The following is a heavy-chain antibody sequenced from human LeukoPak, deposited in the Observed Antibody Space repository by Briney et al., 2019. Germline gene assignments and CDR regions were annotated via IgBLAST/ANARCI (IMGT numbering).Heavy chain of an antibody. CDR1: GGSISSSTNS. D-gene: IGHD6-13*01. V-gene: IGHV4-30-2*01. J-gene: IGHJ4*02. Sequence: PSQTLSLTCGVSGGSISSSTNSWSWIRQPPGKGLEWIGNIYRSGSTYYNPSLKSRATISVDTSKNQFSLKLSSVTAADTAVYYCARRDSSSFHNYFDYWGQGTLVTVSS. CDR2: IYRSGST. CDR3: ARRDSSSFHNYFDY.